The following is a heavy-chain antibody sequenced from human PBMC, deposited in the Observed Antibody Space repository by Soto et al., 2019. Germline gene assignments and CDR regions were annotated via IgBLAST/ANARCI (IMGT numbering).Heavy chain of an antibody. D-gene: IGHD1-26*01. J-gene: IGHJ6*02. CDR1: GYSISSGYY. CDR3: ARDGGVGATYYYYYGMDV. Sequence: SETLSLTCAVSGYSISSGYYWGWIRQPPGQGLEWIGSIYHSGSTYYHPSLKSRVTISVDTSKNQFSLKLSSVTAADTAVYYCARDGGVGATYYYYYGMDVWGQGTTVT. V-gene: IGHV4-38-2*02. CDR2: IYHSGST.